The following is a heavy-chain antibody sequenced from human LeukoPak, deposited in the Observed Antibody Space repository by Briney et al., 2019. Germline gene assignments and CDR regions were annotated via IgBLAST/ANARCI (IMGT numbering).Heavy chain of an antibody. Sequence: GGSLRLSCVASGFTFSSYWMSWVRQAPGKGLEWVAKIKQDGSGEYYLDSVKGRFTISRDDAKNSLYLQMNSLRAEDTAVYFCTTGYSSGWYNEGNYWGQGTLVTVSS. CDR3: TTGYSSGWYNEGNY. D-gene: IGHD6-19*01. CDR2: IKQDGSGE. CDR1: GFTFSSYW. J-gene: IGHJ4*02. V-gene: IGHV3-7*01.